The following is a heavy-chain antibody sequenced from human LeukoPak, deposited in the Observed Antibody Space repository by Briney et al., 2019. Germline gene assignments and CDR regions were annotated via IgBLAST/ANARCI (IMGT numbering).Heavy chain of an antibody. Sequence: SQTLSLTCAISGDSVSSNSAAWNWIRQSPSRGLKWLGKTYYRSKWYNDYAVSVKSRITINPDTSKNQFSLQLNSVTHEDTAVYYCARGSSSWPNMNWFDPWGQGTLVTVSS. CDR2: TYYRSKWYN. V-gene: IGHV6-1*01. D-gene: IGHD6-13*01. CDR3: ARGSSSWPNMNWFDP. CDR1: GDSVSSNSAA. J-gene: IGHJ5*02.